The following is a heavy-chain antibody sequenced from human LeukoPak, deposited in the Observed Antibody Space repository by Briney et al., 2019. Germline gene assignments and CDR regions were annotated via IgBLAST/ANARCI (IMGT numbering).Heavy chain of an antibody. V-gene: IGHV4-39*07. CDR1: SGSISSSSYY. J-gene: IGHJ5*02. CDR2: IYYSGST. Sequence: SETLSLTCTVSSGSISSSSYYWGWIRQPPGKGLEWIGSIYYSGSTYYNPSLKSRVTISVDTSKNQFSLKLSSVTAADTAVYYCAREADIVVVPATFDPWGQGTLVTVSS. D-gene: IGHD2-2*01. CDR3: AREADIVVVPATFDP.